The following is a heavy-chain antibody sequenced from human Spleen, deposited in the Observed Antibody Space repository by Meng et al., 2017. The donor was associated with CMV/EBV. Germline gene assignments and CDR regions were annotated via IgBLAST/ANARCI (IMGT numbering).Heavy chain of an antibody. CDR3: AKEGNTNLLFHYWWFDL. V-gene: IGHV3-43*01. J-gene: IGHJ2*01. CDR2: ISWDGGII. CDR1: GFTFYKYM. D-gene: IGHD2/OR15-2a*01. Sequence: GESLKISCAGSGFTFYKYMMHWVRQAPGKGLEWVALISWDGGIINYADSVKGRFTVSRDNSKNSLYLEMKNLRIEDSALYYCAKEGNTNLLFHYWWFDLWGRGTPVTVSS.